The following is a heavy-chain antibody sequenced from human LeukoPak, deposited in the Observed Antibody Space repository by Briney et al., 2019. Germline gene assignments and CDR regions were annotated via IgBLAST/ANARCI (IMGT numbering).Heavy chain of an antibody. CDR3: ARDAGNWYFDL. Sequence: PSETLSLTCTVSGGPISSYYWSWIRQPPGKGLEWIGYIYYSGSTNYNPSLKSRVTISVDTSKNQFSLKLSSVTAADTAVYYCARDAGNWYFDLWGRGTLVTVSS. CDR1: GGPISSYY. J-gene: IGHJ2*01. CDR2: IYYSGST. V-gene: IGHV4-59*01.